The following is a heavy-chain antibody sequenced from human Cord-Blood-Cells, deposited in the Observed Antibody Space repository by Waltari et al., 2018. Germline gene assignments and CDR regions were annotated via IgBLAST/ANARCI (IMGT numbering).Heavy chain of an antibody. J-gene: IGHJ4*02. CDR3: ARGTSSDY. CDR2: ISYDGSNK. V-gene: IGHV3-30*04. Sequence: QVQLVESGGGVVQPGRSLRLSCAASGFTFSSYAMHWVRQAPDKGLEWVAVISYDGSNKYYADSVKGRFTISRDNSKNTLYLQMNSLRAEDTAVYYCARGTSSDYWGQGTLVTVSS. CDR1: GFTFSSYA.